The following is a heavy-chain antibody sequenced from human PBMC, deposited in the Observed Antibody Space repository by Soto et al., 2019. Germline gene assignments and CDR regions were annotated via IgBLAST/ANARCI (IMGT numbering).Heavy chain of an antibody. CDR1: GFTFSNHY. Sequence: EVQMVESGGGLVQPGGSLRLSCAAGGFTFSNHYMDRVRQASGKGLEWVGRIRNKANSYTAEYAASVKGRFTISRDDSKNSLYLQMNSLKSEDTALYYCVRAGTGYQLDYWGQGTLVTVSS. CDR3: VRAGTGYQLDY. J-gene: IGHJ4*02. CDR2: IRNKANSYTA. V-gene: IGHV3-72*01. D-gene: IGHD3-9*01.